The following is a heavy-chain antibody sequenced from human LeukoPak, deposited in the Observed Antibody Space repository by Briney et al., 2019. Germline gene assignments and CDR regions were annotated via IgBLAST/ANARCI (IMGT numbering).Heavy chain of an antibody. V-gene: IGHV3-13*01. CDR1: GFTFSSYD. CDR2: IGTAGDT. J-gene: IGHJ3*02. CDR3: ARAHRYSYGLDAFDI. D-gene: IGHD5-18*01. Sequence: GGSLRLSCAASGFTFSSYDMHWVRQATGQGLEWVSAIGTAGDTYYPGSVKGRFTISRENAKNSLYLQMNSLRAGDTAVYYCARAHRYSYGLDAFDIWGQGTMVTVSS.